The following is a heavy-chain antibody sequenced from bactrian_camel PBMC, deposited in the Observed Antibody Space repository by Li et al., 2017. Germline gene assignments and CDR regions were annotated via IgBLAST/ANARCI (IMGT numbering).Heavy chain of an antibody. CDR1: GYTRVAKC. Sequence: QVQLVESGGGSVQAGGSLQLSCTASGYTRVAKCFAWFRQVPGNEREGLASIYTDGSSTYYVNSVKDRFTISRDNVKNMVHLQMKSLKPEDTAMYYCAATDRSVDYCTSGHFGTYNYYGQGIQVTVS. CDR2: IYTDGSST. V-gene: IGHV3S61*01. CDR3: AATDRSVDYCTSGHFGTYNY. D-gene: IGHD4*01. J-gene: IGHJ4*01.